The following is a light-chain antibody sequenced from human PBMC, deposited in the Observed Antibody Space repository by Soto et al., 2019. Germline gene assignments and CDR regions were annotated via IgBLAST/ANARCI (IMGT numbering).Light chain of an antibody. CDR2: EVS. CDR3: SSYSSISPLV. Sequence: QSALTQPASVSASPGQSITISCTGASSDIGGHDYVSWYQHHPGKAPKLMIYEVSNRPSGVSNRFSGSKSGNTASLTISGLQAEDEADYYCSSYSSISPLVFGTGTKVTAL. V-gene: IGLV2-14*01. J-gene: IGLJ1*01. CDR1: SSDIGGHDY.